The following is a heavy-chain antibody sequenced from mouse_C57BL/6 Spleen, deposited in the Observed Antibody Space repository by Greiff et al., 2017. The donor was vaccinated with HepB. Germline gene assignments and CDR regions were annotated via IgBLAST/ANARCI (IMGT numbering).Heavy chain of an antibody. CDR2: IRSKSNNYAT. Sequence: GGGLVQPKGSLTLSCAASGFSFNTYAMNWVRQAPGKGLEWVARIRSKSNNYATYYADSVKDRFTISRDDSESMLYLQMNNLKTEDTAMYYCVRHRYYDYDDAMDYWGQGTSVTVSS. J-gene: IGHJ4*01. D-gene: IGHD2-4*01. CDR3: VRHRYYDYDDAMDY. V-gene: IGHV10-1*01. CDR1: GFSFNTYA.